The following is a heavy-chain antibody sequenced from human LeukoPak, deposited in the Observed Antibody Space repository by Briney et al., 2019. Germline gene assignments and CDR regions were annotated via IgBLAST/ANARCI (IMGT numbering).Heavy chain of an antibody. Sequence: SETLSLTCVVSGVSIIRHLWSWIRQPPGMGPQWTRFVYNSGSTDYSPSLKGRVTISADTSKNQLSLKLSSVTASDTAVYYCSTNAGPAALNVIDIWGLGTMVTVSS. D-gene: IGHD2-2*01. J-gene: IGHJ3*02. CDR2: VYNSGST. V-gene: IGHV4-59*08. CDR3: STNAGPAALNVIDI. CDR1: GVSIIRHL.